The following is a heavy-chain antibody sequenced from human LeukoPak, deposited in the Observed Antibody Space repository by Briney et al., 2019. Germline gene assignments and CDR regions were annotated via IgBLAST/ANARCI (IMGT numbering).Heavy chain of an antibody. CDR2: INHSGST. CDR3: ARGRATVTSYYYYGMDV. D-gene: IGHD4-17*01. V-gene: IGHV4-34*01. J-gene: IGHJ6*02. CDR1: GGSFSGYY. Sequence: SETLSLTCAVYGGSFSGYYWSWIRQPPGKGLEWIGEINHSGSTNYNPSLKSRVTISVDTSKNQFSLKLSSVTAADTAVYYCARGRATVTSYYYYGMDVWGQGTTVTVS.